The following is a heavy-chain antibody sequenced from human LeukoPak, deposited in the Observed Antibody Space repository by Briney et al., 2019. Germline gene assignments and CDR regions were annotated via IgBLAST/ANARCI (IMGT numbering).Heavy chain of an antibody. V-gene: IGHV1-2*02. J-gene: IGHJ4*02. Sequence: ASVKVSCKASGYTFTGYYIHWVRQAPGQGLEWMGFINPNTGGTSYAQKFQARVTMTRGTSISTAYMELSGLRSDDTAVYYCARRYDFWSGYPTAFDYWGQGTLVTVSS. D-gene: IGHD3-3*01. CDR1: GYTFTGYY. CDR3: ARRYDFWSGYPTAFDY. CDR2: INPNTGGT.